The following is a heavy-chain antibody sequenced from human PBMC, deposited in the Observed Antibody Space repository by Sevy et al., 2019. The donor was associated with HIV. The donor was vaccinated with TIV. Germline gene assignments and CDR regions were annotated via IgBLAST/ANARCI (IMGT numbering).Heavy chain of an antibody. V-gene: IGHV1-2*02. CDR3: ARGSTSRGKGYYYYGMDV. J-gene: IGHJ6*02. CDR2: INPNSGGT. Sequence: ASVKVSCKASGYTFTGYYMHWVRLAPGQGLEWMGWINPNSGGTNYAQKFQGRVTMTRDTSISTAYMELSRLRSDDTAVYYCARGSTSRGKGYYYYGMDVWGQGTTVTVSS. CDR1: GYTFTGYY. D-gene: IGHD2-2*01.